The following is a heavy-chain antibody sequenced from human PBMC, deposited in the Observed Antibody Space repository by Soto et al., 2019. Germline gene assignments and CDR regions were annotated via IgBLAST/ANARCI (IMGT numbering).Heavy chain of an antibody. J-gene: IGHJ5*02. V-gene: IGHV1-69*02. D-gene: IGHD2-2*01. CDR1: GGPFSSYH. Sequence: QVQLVQSGAEVKKPGSSVKLSCKASGGPFSSYHISWVRQAPGQGLEWVGRIIPILGRANNAQHFQGRVTIPADTAPSTAYMELSSLTSEDTAVSYCAQVGGTTSSNWFDPWGHGTLVTVSS. CDR2: IIPILGRA. CDR3: AQVGGTTSSNWFDP.